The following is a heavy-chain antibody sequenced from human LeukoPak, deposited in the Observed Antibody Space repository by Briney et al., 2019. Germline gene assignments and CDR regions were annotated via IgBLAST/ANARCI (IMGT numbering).Heavy chain of an antibody. D-gene: IGHD3-10*01. V-gene: IGHV3-30-3*01. J-gene: IGHJ4*02. CDR3: ARYYYGSGSYDY. Sequence: GGSLRLSCAASGFTFSSYAMHWVRQAPGKGLEWVAVISYDGSNKYYADSAKGRFTISRDNSKNTLYLQMNSLRAGDTAVYYCARYYYGSGSYDYWGQGTLVTVSS. CDR2: ISYDGSNK. CDR1: GFTFSSYA.